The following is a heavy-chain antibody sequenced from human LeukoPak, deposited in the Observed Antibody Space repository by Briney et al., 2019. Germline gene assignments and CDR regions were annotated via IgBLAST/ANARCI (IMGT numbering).Heavy chain of an antibody. Sequence: GGSLRLSCAASGFTFNNYAMNWVRQAPGKGLEWVSAISGSGGNTYYADSVKGRFTISRDNAKNSLYLQMNSLRAEDTAVYYCARDWCSGGSCYFDYWGQGTLVTVSS. CDR2: ISGSGGNT. D-gene: IGHD2-15*01. CDR3: ARDWCSGGSCYFDY. CDR1: GFTFNNYA. J-gene: IGHJ4*02. V-gene: IGHV3-23*01.